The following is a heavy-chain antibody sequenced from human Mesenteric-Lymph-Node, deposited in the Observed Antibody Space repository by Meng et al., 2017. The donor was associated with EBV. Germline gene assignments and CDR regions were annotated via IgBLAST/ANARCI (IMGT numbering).Heavy chain of an antibody. V-gene: IGHV1-69*01. CDR1: GGTFITYT. CDR3: ARVREDYGGLYTIFDD. Sequence: QVQLVQSGAEVKKPGCSVKVSCKASGGTFITYTISWVRQAPGQGLEWMGGVVPMFGTTNYAQKFQGRVTISADESTRTAYMELSSLRSEDTAVYYCARVREDYGGLYTIFDDWGQGTLVTVSS. D-gene: IGHD4-23*01. CDR2: VVPMFGTT. J-gene: IGHJ4*02.